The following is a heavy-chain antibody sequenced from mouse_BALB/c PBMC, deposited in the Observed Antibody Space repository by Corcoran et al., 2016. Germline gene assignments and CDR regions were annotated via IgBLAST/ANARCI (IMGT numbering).Heavy chain of an antibody. CDR2: IDPANGNT. D-gene: IGHD1-1*01. CDR1: GFNIKDTY. V-gene: IGHV14-3*02. Sequence: EVQLQQSGAELVKPGASVKLSCTASGFNIKDTYMHWVKQRPEQGLEWIGRIDPANGNTKYDPKFQGKATITADTSSNTAYLQLSSLTSEDTAVYYWAITTVVYFDYWGQGTTLTVSS. CDR3: AITTVVYFDY. J-gene: IGHJ2*01.